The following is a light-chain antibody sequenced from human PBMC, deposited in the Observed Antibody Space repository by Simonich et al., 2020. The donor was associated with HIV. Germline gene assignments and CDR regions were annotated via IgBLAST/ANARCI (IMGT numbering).Light chain of an antibody. CDR1: QSISSY. CDR2: AAS. V-gene: IGKV1-39*01. J-gene: IGKJ1*01. Sequence: DSQMTQSPSTLSASVGDRVTITCRASQSISSYVNWYQQKPGKAPKLLIYAASSLQSGVPSRFSGSGSGTDFTLTISSLQPEDFATYFCQQSYSTPWTFGQGTKVEIK. CDR3: QQSYSTPWT.